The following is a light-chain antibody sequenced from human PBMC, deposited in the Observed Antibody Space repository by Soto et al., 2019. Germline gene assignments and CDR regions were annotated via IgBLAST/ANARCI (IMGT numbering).Light chain of an antibody. CDR3: QSYDSSLSGSGVV. CDR1: SSNIGAGYD. Sequence: QSVLTQPPSVSGAPGQRVTISCTGSSSNIGAGYDVHWYQQLPGTAPKLLIYGNNTRPSGVPDRFSGSKSGTSASLAITGLQAEDEADYYCQSYDSSLSGSGVVFGGGTKLTVL. CDR2: GNN. V-gene: IGLV1-40*01. J-gene: IGLJ2*01.